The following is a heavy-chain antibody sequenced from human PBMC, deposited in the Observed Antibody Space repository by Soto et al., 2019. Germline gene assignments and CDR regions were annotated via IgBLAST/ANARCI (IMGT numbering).Heavy chain of an antibody. V-gene: IGHV3-30-3*01. CDR1: GFTFSSYA. D-gene: IGHD6-13*01. CDR3: AKVGHSSSWYPLGGMDV. J-gene: IGHJ4*02. CDR2: ISYDGSNK. Sequence: GGSLRLSCAASGFTFSSYAMHWVRQAPGKGLEWVAVISYDGSNKYYADSVKGRFTISRDNSKNTLYLQMNSLRAEDTAVYYCAKVGHSSSWYPLGGMDVWGQGTLVTVSS.